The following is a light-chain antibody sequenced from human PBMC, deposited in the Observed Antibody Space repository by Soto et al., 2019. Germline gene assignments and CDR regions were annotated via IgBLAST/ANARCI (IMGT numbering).Light chain of an antibody. J-gene: IGKJ4*01. CDR2: ATS. V-gene: IGKV1-39*01. Sequence: EIQMTQSPASLSASVGDRVTLTCRASQSIGKYLNWYQQRPGKAPELLISATSILQNGVPSRFSGSGSGTDFSLTINSLQPEDVATYYCQQAYGSPHTFGGGTKVE. CDR1: QSIGKY. CDR3: QQAYGSPHT.